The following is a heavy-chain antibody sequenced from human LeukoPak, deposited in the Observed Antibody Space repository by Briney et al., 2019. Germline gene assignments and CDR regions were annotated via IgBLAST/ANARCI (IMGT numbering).Heavy chain of an antibody. CDR2: INPNSGGT. CDR3: ARPVVPAAISWFDP. Sequence: ASVEVSCKASGYTFTGYYMHWVRQAPGQGLEWMGWINPNSGGTNYAQKFQGRVTMTRDTSISTAYMELSRLRSDDTAVYYCARPVVPAAISWFDPWGQGTLVTVSS. D-gene: IGHD2-2*01. V-gene: IGHV1-2*02. J-gene: IGHJ5*02. CDR1: GYTFTGYY.